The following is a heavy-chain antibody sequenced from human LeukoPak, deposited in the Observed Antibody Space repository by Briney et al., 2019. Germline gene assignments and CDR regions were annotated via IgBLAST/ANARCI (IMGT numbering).Heavy chain of an antibody. J-gene: IGHJ5*02. CDR3: AKDRSGTTGVAWFDP. CDR1: GFTFSSYA. CDR2: ISGSGGST. V-gene: IGHV3-23*01. Sequence: GGSLRLSCAASGFTFSSYAMSWVRQAPGKGLEWVSAISGSGGSTYYADSVKGRFTISRDNSKNTLHLQMNSLRAEDTAVYYCAKDRSGTTGVAWFDPWGQGTLVTVSS. D-gene: IGHD1-7*01.